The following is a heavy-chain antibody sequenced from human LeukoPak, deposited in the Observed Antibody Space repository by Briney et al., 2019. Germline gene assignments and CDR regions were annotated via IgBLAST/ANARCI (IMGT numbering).Heavy chain of an antibody. D-gene: IGHD1-1*01. V-gene: IGHV2-5*01. J-gene: IGHJ4*02. CDR3: AHNSLAGYNHPSFDY. CDR1: GFSLSTSGVG. CDR2: IYWNDDK. Sequence: ESGPTLVKPTQTLTLTCTFSGFSLSTSGVGVGWIRQPPGKALEWLALIYWNDDKRYSPSLKSRLTITKDTSKNQVVLTMTNMDPVDTATYYCAHNSLAGYNHPSFDYWGQGTLVTVSS.